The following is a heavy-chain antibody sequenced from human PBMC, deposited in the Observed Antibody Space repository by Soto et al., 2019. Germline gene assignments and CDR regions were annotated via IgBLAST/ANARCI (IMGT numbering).Heavy chain of an antibody. CDR1: GFTFSDYY. V-gene: IGHV3-11*05. CDR2: ISSSTSHT. Sequence: QVQLVESGGGLVKPGGSLRLSCAVSGFTFSDYYMTWIRQAPGKGLEWVSYISSSTSHTNYAESVKGRFTISRDNAKNSLFLQMNSLRAEDTAVDYCARGRGAAADYFDFWGQGTLVTVSS. CDR3: ARGRGAAADYFDF. J-gene: IGHJ4*02. D-gene: IGHD2-2*01.